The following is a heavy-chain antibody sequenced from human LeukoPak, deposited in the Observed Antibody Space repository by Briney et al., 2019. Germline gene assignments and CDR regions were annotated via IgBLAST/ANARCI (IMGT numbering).Heavy chain of an antibody. J-gene: IGHJ4*02. Sequence: GGSLRLSCAASGFTFSSYAMHWVRQAPGKGLEYVSAISSNGGSTYYANSVKGRFTISRDNSKNTLYLQMGSLRAEDMAVYYCARESYDSSGYHDYWGQGTLVTVSS. D-gene: IGHD3-22*01. CDR3: ARESYDSSGYHDY. CDR2: ISSNGGST. V-gene: IGHV3-64*01. CDR1: GFTFSSYA.